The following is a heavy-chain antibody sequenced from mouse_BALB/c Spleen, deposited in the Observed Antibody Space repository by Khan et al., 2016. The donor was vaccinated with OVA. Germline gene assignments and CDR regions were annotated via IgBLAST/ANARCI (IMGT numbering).Heavy chain of an antibody. Sequence: VQLKESGPELMKPGASVNISCKASGYSFTTYYIHWVKQSRGKSLEWIGYIDPCSTGTDYNQKFKGQATLTVDKSSNAAYMHLSSLTSEDSAVYYCARGTFDYWGQGTLVTVAA. CDR1: GYSFTTYY. D-gene: IGHD3-3*01. V-gene: IGHV1S135*01. CDR3: ARGTFDY. J-gene: IGHJ3*01. CDR2: IDPCSTGT.